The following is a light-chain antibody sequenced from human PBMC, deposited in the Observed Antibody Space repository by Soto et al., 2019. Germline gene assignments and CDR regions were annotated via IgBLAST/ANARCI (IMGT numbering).Light chain of an antibody. V-gene: IGKV3-20*01. CDR1: QTITGSY. Sequence: EIVLTQSPGILSLCPGERATLSCRASQTITGSYLAWYQQKPGQAPRLLIYGASIRATGIPDRFSGSGSGTDFTLTISRLEPEDFAVYYCQQYGSSPRTFGQGTKVEIK. J-gene: IGKJ1*01. CDR2: GAS. CDR3: QQYGSSPRT.